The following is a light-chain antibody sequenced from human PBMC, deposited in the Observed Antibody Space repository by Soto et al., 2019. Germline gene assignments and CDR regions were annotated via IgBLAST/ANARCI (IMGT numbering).Light chain of an antibody. CDR3: QQYNNWPLA. CDR1: LTVTNN. J-gene: IGKJ4*01. CDR2: GAS. Sequence: EIVLTHSPDTLSLSPGERATLSCRASLTVTNNYLAWYQQKPGHTPRLLIYGASTRATGIPARFSGSGSGTEFTLTISSLQSEDFAVYYCQQYNNWPLAFGGGTKVEIK. V-gene: IGKV3-15*01.